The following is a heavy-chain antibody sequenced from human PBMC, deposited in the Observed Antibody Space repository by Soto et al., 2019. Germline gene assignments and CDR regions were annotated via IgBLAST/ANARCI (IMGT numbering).Heavy chain of an antibody. CDR1: GGPISSYY. CDR3: ARDPYRSGWYDY. D-gene: IGHD6-19*01. CDR2: IYYSGST. Sequence: PSETLSLTCTVSGGPISSYYWSWIRQPPGKGLEWIGYIYYSGSTNYNPSLKSRVTISVDTSKNQFSLKLSSVTAADTAVYYCARDPYRSGWYDYWGQGTLVTVSS. V-gene: IGHV4-59*01. J-gene: IGHJ4*02.